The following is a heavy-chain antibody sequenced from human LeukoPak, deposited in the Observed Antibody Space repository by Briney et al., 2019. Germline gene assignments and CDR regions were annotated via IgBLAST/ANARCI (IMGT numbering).Heavy chain of an antibody. Sequence: SETLSLTCTVSGGSISSHYWSWIRQPPGKGLEWIGYIYYSGSTYYNPSLKSRVTISVDTSKNQFSLKLSSVTAADTAVYYCARDSSGWYRGYGMDVWGQGTTVTVSS. D-gene: IGHD6-19*01. CDR2: IYYSGST. J-gene: IGHJ6*02. CDR3: ARDSSGWYRGYGMDV. V-gene: IGHV4-59*11. CDR1: GGSISSHY.